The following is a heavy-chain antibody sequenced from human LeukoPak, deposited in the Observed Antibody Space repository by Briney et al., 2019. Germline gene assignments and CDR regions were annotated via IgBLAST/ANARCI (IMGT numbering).Heavy chain of an antibody. J-gene: IGHJ4*02. CDR3: AKDVGKWESLHFFDY. D-gene: IGHD1-26*01. V-gene: IGHV3-23*01. CDR1: GFTLSTNA. Sequence: DPGGSLRLSCLTSGFTLSTNAMSWDRQAPGKGLEWISGTSGSGASTYYADSVKGRFTISRDDSRNTLYLQMNSLRGDDTAVYYCAKDVGKWESLHFFDYWGQGTLVTVSS. CDR2: TSGSGAST.